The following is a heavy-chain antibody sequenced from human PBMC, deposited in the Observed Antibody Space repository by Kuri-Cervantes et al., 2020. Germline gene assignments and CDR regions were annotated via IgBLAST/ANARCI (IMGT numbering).Heavy chain of an antibody. J-gene: IGHJ3*02. V-gene: IGHV3-48*01. CDR2: ISSSSSTI. Sequence: GESLKISCAASGFTFSSYSMNWVRQAPGKGLEWVSYISSSSSTIYYADSVKGRFTISRDNAKNPLYLQMNSLRAEDTAVYYCARPPALKRRPNAVNIWGQGTMVTVSS. CDR1: GFTFSSYS. CDR3: ARPPALKRRPNAVNI.